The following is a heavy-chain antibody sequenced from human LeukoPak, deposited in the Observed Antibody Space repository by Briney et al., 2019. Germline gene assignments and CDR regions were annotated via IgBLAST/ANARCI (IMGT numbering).Heavy chain of an antibody. V-gene: IGHV3-30-3*01. Sequence: GRSLRLSCAASGFTFSSYAMHWVRQAPGQGLEWVAVISYDGSNKYYADSVKGRFTISRDNSKNTLYLQMNSLRAEDTAVYYCARAWVRGVIGPPVDYWGQGTLVSVSS. CDR3: ARAWVRGVIGPPVDY. D-gene: IGHD3-10*01. J-gene: IGHJ4*02. CDR1: GFTFSSYA. CDR2: ISYDGSNK.